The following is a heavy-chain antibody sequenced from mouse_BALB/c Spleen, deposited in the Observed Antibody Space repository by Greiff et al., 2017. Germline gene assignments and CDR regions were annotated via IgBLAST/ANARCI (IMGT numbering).Heavy chain of an antibody. CDR3: AQYYYGSRSYYAMDY. CDR2: IYPGDGDT. V-gene: IGHV1-80*01. CDR1: GYAFSSYW. Sequence: QVQLKESGAELVRPGSSVKISCKASGYAFSSYWMNWVKQRPGQGLEWIGQIYPGDGDTNYNGKFKGKATLTADKSSSTAYMQLSSLTSEDSAVYFCAQYYYGSRSYYAMDYWGQGTSVTVSS. D-gene: IGHD1-1*01. J-gene: IGHJ4*01.